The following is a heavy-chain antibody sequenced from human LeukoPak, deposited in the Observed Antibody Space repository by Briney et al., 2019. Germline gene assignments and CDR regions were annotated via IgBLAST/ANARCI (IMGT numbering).Heavy chain of an antibody. V-gene: IGHV3-21*01. CDR2: ITASSTAI. CDR1: GFTFSSYW. D-gene: IGHD6-13*01. J-gene: IGHJ4*02. CDR3: ARDGGSSWYFDY. Sequence: SGGSLRLSCAASGFTFSSYWMSWVRQAPGKGLEWVSSITASSTAIYSADSVKGRFTISRDNAKNFLYLQMNSLRAEDTAVYYCARDGGSSWYFDYWGQGTLVTVSS.